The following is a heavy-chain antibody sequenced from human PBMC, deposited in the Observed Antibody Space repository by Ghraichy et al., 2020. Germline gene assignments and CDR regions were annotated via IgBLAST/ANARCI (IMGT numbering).Heavy chain of an antibody. CDR2: IKSKTDGGTT. J-gene: IGHJ4*02. Sequence: GESLNISCAASGFTFSNAWMSWVRQAPGKGLEWVGRIKSKTDGGTTDYAAPVKGRFTISRDDSKNTLYLQMNSLKTEDTAVYYCTTDIGIAAAGFFDYWGQGTLVTVSS. V-gene: IGHV3-15*01. CDR3: TTDIGIAAAGFFDY. CDR1: GFTFSNAW. D-gene: IGHD6-13*01.